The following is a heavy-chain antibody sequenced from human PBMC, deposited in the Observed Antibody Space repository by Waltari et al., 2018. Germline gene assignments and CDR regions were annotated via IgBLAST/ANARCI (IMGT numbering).Heavy chain of an antibody. CDR1: GGSISSYY. J-gene: IGHJ5*02. V-gene: IGHV4-59*01. CDR2: IYYSGST. CDR3: ARASGGLQWRVRNDWFDP. D-gene: IGHD6-19*01. Sequence: QVQLQESGPGLVKPSETLSLTCTVSGGSISSYYWSWIRQPPGKGLEWIGYIYYSGSTNYNPSLKSRVTISVDTSKNQFSLKLSSVTAADTAVYYCARASGGLQWRVRNDWFDPWGQGTLVTVSS.